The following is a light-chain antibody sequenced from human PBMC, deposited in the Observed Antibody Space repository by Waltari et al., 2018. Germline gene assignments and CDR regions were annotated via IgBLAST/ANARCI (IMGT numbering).Light chain of an antibody. J-gene: IGLJ3*02. CDR1: SSTIGSNY. CDR3: AGWDDSLSGLV. Sequence: QSVLTQPPSASWTPGQQVPISCNGSSSTIGSNYVYWYQQFPGTAPKLLIFKNNKRPSGVPDRFSDAKSCTSASLAINGRRSEDEDDYYCAGWDDSLSGLVLGGGTKVTVL. CDR2: KNN. V-gene: IGLV1-47*01.